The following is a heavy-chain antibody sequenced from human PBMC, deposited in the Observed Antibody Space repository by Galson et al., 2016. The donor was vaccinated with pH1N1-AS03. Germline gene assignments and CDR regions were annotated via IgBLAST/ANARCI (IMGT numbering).Heavy chain of an antibody. Sequence: SVKVSCKASGYIFTGFHVHWVRQAPGQGLEWMGWINPNNGVTNYAQKFEAWVTMTGDTSISTAYLELYGLKSDDTAVYYCARDPRGPCSSATCATTYYFDMDVWGQGTTVIVPS. CDR3: ARDPRGPCSSATCATTYYFDMDV. CDR2: INPNNGVT. D-gene: IGHD1-26*01. V-gene: IGHV1-2*04. CDR1: GYIFTGFH. J-gene: IGHJ6*02.